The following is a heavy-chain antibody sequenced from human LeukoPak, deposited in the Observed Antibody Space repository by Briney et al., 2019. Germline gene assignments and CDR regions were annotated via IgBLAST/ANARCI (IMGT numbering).Heavy chain of an antibody. CDR2: IRYDGSNK. D-gene: IGHD3-10*01. Sequence: GGSLRLSCAASGFTFSSYGMHWVRQAPGKGLEWVAFIRYDGSNKYYADSVKGRFTISRDNSKNTLYLQMNSLRAEDTAVYYCAKEWSYSTTLDYWGQGTLVTVSS. CDR1: GFTFSSYG. V-gene: IGHV3-30*02. CDR3: AKEWSYSTTLDY. J-gene: IGHJ4*02.